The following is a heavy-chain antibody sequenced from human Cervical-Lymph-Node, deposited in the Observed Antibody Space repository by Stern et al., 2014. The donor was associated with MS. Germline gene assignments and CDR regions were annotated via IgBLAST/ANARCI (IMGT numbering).Heavy chain of an antibody. CDR1: GFTFGSYG. V-gene: IGHV3-33*01. D-gene: IGHD6-19*01. CDR2: IRYDGSER. CDR3: ARDPLAVDSSGWFFDL. Sequence: VHLVESGGGVVQPGRSLRLSCAASGFTFGSYGMCWVRQAPGKGLEWVATIRYDGSERYYGDAVKGRFTISRDHSKKTLYLLMNSLRAEDTAVYYCARDPLAVDSSGWFFDLWGRGTLVTVSS. J-gene: IGHJ2*01.